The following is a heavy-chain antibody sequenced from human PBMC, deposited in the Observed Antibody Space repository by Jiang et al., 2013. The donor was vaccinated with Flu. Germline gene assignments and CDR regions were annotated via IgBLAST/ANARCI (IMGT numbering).Heavy chain of an antibody. Sequence: SGSGLVKPSETLSLTCSYSGAPISAHYWTWIRQSPGKTLEWIGNIIFSGTANYNPSLKSRVTLSMDTSKNQFSLSLRSVTAADTAVYYCARETGRARYKSNW. J-gene: IGHJ5*01. CDR3: ARETGRARYKSNW. CDR1: GAPISAHY. D-gene: IGHD1-14*01. CDR2: IIFSGTA. V-gene: IGHV4-59*11.